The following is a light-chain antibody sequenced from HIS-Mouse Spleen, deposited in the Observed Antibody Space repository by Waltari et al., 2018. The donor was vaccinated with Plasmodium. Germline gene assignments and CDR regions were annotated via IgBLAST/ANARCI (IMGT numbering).Light chain of an antibody. Sequence: DIQMTQSPSTLSASVGDRVTITCRASQSISSWLAWYQQKPVKAPKLLLYKASRLESGVPSRFSCSGSGTEFTLAISSLQPDEFATYYCQQYNSYSWTFGQGTKVEIK. J-gene: IGKJ1*01. CDR1: QSISSW. CDR2: KAS. CDR3: QQYNSYSWT. V-gene: IGKV1-5*03.